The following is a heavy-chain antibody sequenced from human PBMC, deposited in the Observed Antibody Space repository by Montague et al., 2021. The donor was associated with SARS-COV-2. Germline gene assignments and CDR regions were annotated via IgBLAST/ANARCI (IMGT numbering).Heavy chain of an antibody. D-gene: IGHD6-19*01. V-gene: IGHV3-23*03. CDR3: AKGGWYYYDN. CDR2: IYSGGSTT. CDR1: GFPFDTYA. J-gene: IGHJ4*02. Sequence: SLRLSCAASGFPFDTYAMSWVRQAPGKGLEWVSIIYSGGSTTYYADSVRGRFTISRDNSKNTLYLQMNSLRAEDTAVYFCAKGGWYYYDNWGQGTLVTVSS.